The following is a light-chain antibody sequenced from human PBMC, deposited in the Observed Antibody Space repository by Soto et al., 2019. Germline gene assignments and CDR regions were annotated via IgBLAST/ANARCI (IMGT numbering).Light chain of an antibody. CDR3: SSYAGSNNLV. CDR1: SSGVGGYNY. CDR2: EVS. J-gene: IGLJ2*01. Sequence: QSALTQPPSASGSPGQSVTISCTGTSSGVGGYNYASWYQQHPGKAPKLMIYEVSKRPSGVPDRFSGSKSGNTASLTVSGLQAEDEADYYCSSYAGSNNLVFGGGTKLTVL. V-gene: IGLV2-8*01.